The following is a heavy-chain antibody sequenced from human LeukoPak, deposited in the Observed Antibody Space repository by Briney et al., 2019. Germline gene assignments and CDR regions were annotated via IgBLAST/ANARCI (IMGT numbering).Heavy chain of an antibody. CDR1: GFTFSSYG. V-gene: IGHV3-30*02. J-gene: IGHJ6*02. Sequence: PGGSLRLSCAASGFTFSSYGMHWVRQAPGKGLEWVAFIRYDGSNKYYADSAKGRFTISRDNSKNTLYLQMNSLRAEDTAVYYCAKDRTVLRYFDWLFHYYGMDVWGQGTTVTVSS. D-gene: IGHD3-9*01. CDR3: AKDRTVLRYFDWLFHYYGMDV. CDR2: IRYDGSNK.